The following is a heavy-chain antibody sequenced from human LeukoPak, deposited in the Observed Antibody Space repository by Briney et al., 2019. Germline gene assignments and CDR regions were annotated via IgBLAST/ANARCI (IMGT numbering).Heavy chain of an antibody. CDR1: GFTFSTYS. Sequence: GGSLRLSCAASGFTFSTYSMNWVRQAPGKGLEWVSSITSPVGRIYYADSLKGRITISRGNARSTLYLQMNSLRAEDTAVYYCATDGRSSGWYGFDYWGQGILVSVSS. CDR2: ITSPVGRI. D-gene: IGHD6-19*01. V-gene: IGHV3-21*01. J-gene: IGHJ4*02. CDR3: ATDGRSSGWYGFDY.